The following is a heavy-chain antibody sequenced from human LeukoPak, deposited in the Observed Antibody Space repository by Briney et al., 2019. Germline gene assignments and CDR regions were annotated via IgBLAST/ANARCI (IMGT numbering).Heavy chain of an antibody. Sequence: GASVKVSCKASGYTFTNNFMHWVRQAPGQGLEWMGIINPSGDNTWYAQKFQGRVTMTEDTSTDTAYMELSSLRSEDTAVYYCASTYSSSWYEVEKPRWFDPWGQGTLVTVSS. CDR3: ASTYSSSWYEVEKPRWFDP. CDR2: INPSGDNT. D-gene: IGHD6-13*01. J-gene: IGHJ5*02. V-gene: IGHV1-46*01. CDR1: GYTFTNNF.